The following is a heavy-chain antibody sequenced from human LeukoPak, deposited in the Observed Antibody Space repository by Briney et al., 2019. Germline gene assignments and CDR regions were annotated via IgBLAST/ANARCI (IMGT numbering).Heavy chain of an antibody. CDR1: GGSFSGYY. D-gene: IGHD6-6*01. CDR2: INHSGST. V-gene: IGHV4-34*01. Sequence: SETLSLTCAAYGGSFSGYYWSWIRQPPGKGLEWIGEINHSGSTNYNPSLKSRVTISVDTSKNQFSLKLSSVTAAGTAVYYCARGKYSSSPADYWGQGTLVTVSS. J-gene: IGHJ4*02. CDR3: ARGKYSSSPADY.